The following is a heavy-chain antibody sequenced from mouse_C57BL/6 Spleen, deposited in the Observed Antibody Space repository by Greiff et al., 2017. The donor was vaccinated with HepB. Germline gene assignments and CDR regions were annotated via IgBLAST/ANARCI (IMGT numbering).Heavy chain of an antibody. Sequence: EVKLQESGPGLVKPSQSLSLTCSVTGYSITSGYYWNWIRQFPGNKLEWMGYISYDGSNNYNPSLKNRISITRDTSKNQFFLKLNSVTTEDTATYYCARDPSYSYYFDYWGQGTTLTVSS. J-gene: IGHJ2*01. D-gene: IGHD2-10*01. V-gene: IGHV3-6*01. CDR2: ISYDGSN. CDR1: GYSITSGYY. CDR3: ARDPSYSYYFDY.